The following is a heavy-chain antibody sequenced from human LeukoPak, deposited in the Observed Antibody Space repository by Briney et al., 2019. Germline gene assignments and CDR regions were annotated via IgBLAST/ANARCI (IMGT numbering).Heavy chain of an antibody. CDR2: IYYSGST. V-gene: IGHV4-61*03. CDR3: ARGVITLDNWFDP. CDR1: GASVSSGSYY. D-gene: IGHD3-10*01. J-gene: IGHJ5*02. Sequence: SSETLSLTCNVSGASVSSGSYYWSWIRQPPGKELEWIGYIYYSGSTSYNPSLKSRVTISVDTSKNHFSLKLSSVTAADTAVYYCARGVITLDNWFDPWGQGTLVTVSS.